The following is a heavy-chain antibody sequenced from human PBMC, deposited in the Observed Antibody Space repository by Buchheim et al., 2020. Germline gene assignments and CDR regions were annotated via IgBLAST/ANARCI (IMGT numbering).Heavy chain of an antibody. V-gene: IGHV4-34*01. J-gene: IGHJ6*02. CDR1: GGSFSGYY. CDR3: ARGRGYYYYYGMDV. Sequence: QVQLQQWGAGLLKPSETLSLTCAVYGGSFSGYYWSWIRQPPGKGLEWIGEINHSGSTNYNPSLKSRVTISVDKSKNQLSLKLSSVTAADTAVYYCARGRGYYYYYGMDVWGQGTT. CDR2: INHSGST.